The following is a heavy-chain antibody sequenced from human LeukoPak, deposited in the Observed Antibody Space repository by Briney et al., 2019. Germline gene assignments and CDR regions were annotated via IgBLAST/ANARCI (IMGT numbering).Heavy chain of an antibody. J-gene: IGHJ6*03. CDR3: ATRPTPPYYYYYMDV. Sequence: SETLSLTCAVYGGSFSGYYWSWIRQPPGKGLEWIGEINHSGSTNYNPSLKSRVTISVDASKNQFSLKLNSVTAADTAVYYCATRPTPPYYYYYMDVWGKGTTVTVSS. CDR1: GGSFSGYY. CDR2: INHSGST. V-gene: IGHV4-34*01. D-gene: IGHD4-23*01.